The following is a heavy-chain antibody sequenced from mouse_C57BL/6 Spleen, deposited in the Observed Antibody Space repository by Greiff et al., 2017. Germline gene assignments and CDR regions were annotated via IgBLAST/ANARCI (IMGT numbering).Heavy chain of an antibody. V-gene: IGHV7-3*01. CDR1: GFTFTDYY. D-gene: IGHD3-3*01. CDR3: ARKGDYYAMDY. Sequence: EVQLVESGGGLVQPGGSLSLSCAASGFTFTDYYMSWVRQPPGKALEWLGFIRNKANGYTTEYSASVKGRFTISRDNSQSILYLQMNALRAEDSATYYCARKGDYYAMDYWGQGTSVTVSS. CDR2: IRNKANGYTT. J-gene: IGHJ4*01.